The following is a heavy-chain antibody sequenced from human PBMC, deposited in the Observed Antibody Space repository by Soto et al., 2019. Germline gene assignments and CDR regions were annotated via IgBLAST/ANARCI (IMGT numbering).Heavy chain of an antibody. CDR1: GFPFSSYS. J-gene: IGHJ4*02. CDR2: ITAGAEST. V-gene: IGHV3-23*01. Sequence: EVQLLESGGGLVQPGGSLRLSCAASGFPFSSYSMSWVRQAPGKGLEWVSAITAGAESTFYADSVRGRFTISRDNSKNTVSLQLSGLRAEDTAIYYCTQGPDYDAYVRDSWGQGTLVTVSS. D-gene: IGHD4-17*01. CDR3: TQGPDYDAYVRDS.